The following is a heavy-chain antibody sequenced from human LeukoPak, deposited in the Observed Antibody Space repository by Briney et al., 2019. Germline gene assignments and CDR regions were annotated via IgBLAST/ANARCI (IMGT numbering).Heavy chain of an antibody. CDR1: GFTFSSDA. V-gene: IGHV3-30*04. CDR3: ARGLDVVVPAAPDY. Sequence: PGRSLRLPCAGSGFTFSSDAMHWVRQAPGKGLEWVAVISYDGSNKYYADSVKGRFTISRDNSKNTLYLQMNSLRAEDTAVYYCARGLDVVVPAAPDYWGQGTLVTVSS. J-gene: IGHJ4*02. D-gene: IGHD2-2*01. CDR2: ISYDGSNK.